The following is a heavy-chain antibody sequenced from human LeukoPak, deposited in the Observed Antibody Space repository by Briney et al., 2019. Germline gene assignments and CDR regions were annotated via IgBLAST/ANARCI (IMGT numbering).Heavy chain of an antibody. J-gene: IGHJ6*03. D-gene: IGHD3-10*01. CDR1: GGSISSYY. Sequence: PSETLSLTCTLCGGSISSYYWSWIRQPAGKGLEWIGRIYTSGSTHYNPSLKSRVTMSGDTSKNHFSLKLSSVTAAHPAVYYCASGVITIVRRVICYYYDIWVKGKATTVTS. CDR3: ASGVITIVRRVICYYYDI. V-gene: IGHV4-4*07. CDR2: IYTSGST.